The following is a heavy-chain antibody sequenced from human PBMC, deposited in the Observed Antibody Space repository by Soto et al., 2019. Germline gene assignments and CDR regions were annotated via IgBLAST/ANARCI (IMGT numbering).Heavy chain of an antibody. CDR1: GFTFSSYG. J-gene: IGHJ6*02. CDR3: ARDYSSSWYSLDYYYGMDV. V-gene: IGHV3-33*01. Sequence: GGSLRLSCAASGFTFSSYGMHWVRQAPGEGLEWVAVIWYDGSNKYYADSVKGRFTISRDNSKNTLYLQMNSLRAEDTAVYYCARDYSSSWYSLDYYYGMDVWGQGTTVTVSS. CDR2: IWYDGSNK. D-gene: IGHD6-13*01.